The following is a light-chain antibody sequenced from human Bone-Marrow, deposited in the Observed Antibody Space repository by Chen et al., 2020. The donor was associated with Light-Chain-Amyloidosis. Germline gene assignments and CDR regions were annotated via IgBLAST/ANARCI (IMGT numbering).Light chain of an antibody. V-gene: IGLV1-44*01. CDR1: SSNIGSNT. J-gene: IGLJ2*01. CDR3: AAWDDSLNAEV. Sequence: QSVLTQPPSASGTPGQRVTISSSGSSSNIGSNTVNWYQQLPGTAPKLLIYSNNQRPSGVPDRFSGSKSGTSASLAISGLQSEDEADYYCAAWDDSLNAEVFGGGTKLTVL. CDR2: SNN.